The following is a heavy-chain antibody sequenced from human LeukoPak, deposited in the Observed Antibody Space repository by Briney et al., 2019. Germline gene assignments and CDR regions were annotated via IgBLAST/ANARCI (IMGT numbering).Heavy chain of an antibody. V-gene: IGHV1-8*03. CDR3: ASGMRDCSTGSCSYYFDY. CDR1: GYTFTSYD. Sequence: ASVKVSCKASGYTFTSYDINWVRQATGQGLEWMGWMNPNSGNTGYAQKFQGRVTITRNTSIFTAYMELSSLRSEDTAVYYCASGMRDCSTGSCSYYFDYWGQGTLVTVSS. CDR2: MNPNSGNT. D-gene: IGHD2-15*01. J-gene: IGHJ4*02.